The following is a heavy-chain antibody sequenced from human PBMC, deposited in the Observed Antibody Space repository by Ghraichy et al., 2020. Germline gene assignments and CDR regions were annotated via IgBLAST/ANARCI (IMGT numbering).Heavy chain of an antibody. Sequence: ASVKVSCKASGYTFTSYDINWVRQAIGQGLEWMGWMNPNSGNTGYAQKFQGRVTMTRNTSISTAYMELSSLRSEDTAVYYCARIFDSSSWYYWFDPWGQGTLVTVSS. D-gene: IGHD6-13*01. CDR1: GYTFTSYD. CDR3: ARIFDSSSWYYWFDP. J-gene: IGHJ5*02. CDR2: MNPNSGNT. V-gene: IGHV1-8*01.